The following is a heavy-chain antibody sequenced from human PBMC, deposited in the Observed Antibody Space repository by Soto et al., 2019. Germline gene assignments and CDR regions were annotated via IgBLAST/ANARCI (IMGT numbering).Heavy chain of an antibody. CDR1: GGSISSYY. CDR2: IYYSGST. Sequence: SETLSLTCTVSGGSISSYYWSWIRQPPGKGLEWIGYIYYSGSTNYNPSLKSRVTISVDTSKNQFSLKLSSVTAADTAVYYCARHLENLRPAYYYYYMDVWGKGTTVTVSS. V-gene: IGHV4-59*08. J-gene: IGHJ6*03. CDR3: ARHLENLRPAYYYYYMDV.